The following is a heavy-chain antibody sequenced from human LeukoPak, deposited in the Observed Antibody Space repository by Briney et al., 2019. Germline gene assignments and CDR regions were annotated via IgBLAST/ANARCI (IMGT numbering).Heavy chain of an antibody. Sequence: GGSLRLSCAASGFPFSSYAMNWVRQAPGKGLEWVSSISSTGSNIYYADSVKGRFTISRDNAKNSPSLQMNSLRAEDTAVYYCATEFLGAVAETGDYWGQGALVTVSS. D-gene: IGHD6-19*01. V-gene: IGHV3-21*01. CDR2: ISSTGSNI. CDR3: ATEFLGAVAETGDY. J-gene: IGHJ4*02. CDR1: GFPFSSYA.